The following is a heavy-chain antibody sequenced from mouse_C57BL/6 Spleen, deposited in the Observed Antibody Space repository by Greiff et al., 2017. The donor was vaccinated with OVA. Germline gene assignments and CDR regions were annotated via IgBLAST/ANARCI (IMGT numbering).Heavy chain of an antibody. Sequence: QVQLKESGPELVKPGASVKISCKASGYAFSSSWMNWVKQRPGKGLEWIGRIYPGDGDTNYNGKFKGKATLTADKSSSTAYMQLSSLTSEDSAVYFCASPRYYFDYWGQGTTLTVSS. J-gene: IGHJ2*01. CDR1: GYAFSSSW. CDR3: ASPRYYFDY. CDR2: IYPGDGDT. V-gene: IGHV1-82*01.